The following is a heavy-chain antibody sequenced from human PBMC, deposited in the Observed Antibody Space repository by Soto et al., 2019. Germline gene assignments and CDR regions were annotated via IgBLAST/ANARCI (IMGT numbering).Heavy chain of an antibody. J-gene: IGHJ5*02. CDR2: IYYSGST. CDR1: GGSISSGDYY. Sequence: PSETLSLTCTVSGGSISSGDYYWSWIRQPPGKGLEWIGYIYYSGSTYYNPSLKSRVTISVDTSKNQFSLKLSSVTAADTAVYYCARTPSNRGYYDFWSGPYRGSFDPWGQGTLVTV. V-gene: IGHV4-30-4*01. CDR3: ARTPSNRGYYDFWSGPYRGSFDP. D-gene: IGHD3-3*01.